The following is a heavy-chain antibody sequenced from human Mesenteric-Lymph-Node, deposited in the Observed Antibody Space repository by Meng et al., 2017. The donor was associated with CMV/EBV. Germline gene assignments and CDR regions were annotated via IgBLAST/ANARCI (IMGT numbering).Heavy chain of an antibody. CDR3: ARGTREGAPGH. J-gene: IGHJ4*02. Sequence: ASVKVSCKASGYTFTNYDIMWVRQAAGQGLEWVGWMNPNSGNTSYAQKFQGRVTMTRNTAMSIAYMELSSLRPEDTAMYYCARGTREGAPGHWGQGTLVTVSS. D-gene: IGHD1-26*01. V-gene: IGHV1-8*01. CDR1: GYTFTNYD. CDR2: MNPNSGNT.